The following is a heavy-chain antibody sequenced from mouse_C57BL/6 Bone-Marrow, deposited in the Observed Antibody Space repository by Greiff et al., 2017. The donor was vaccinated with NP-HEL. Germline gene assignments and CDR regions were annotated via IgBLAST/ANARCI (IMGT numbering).Heavy chain of an antibody. CDR1: GFNIKDDY. V-gene: IGHV14-4*01. Sequence: EVQLKESGAELVRPGASVKLSCTASGFNIKDDYMHWVKQRPEQGLEWIGWIDPENGDTEYASKFQGKATITADTSSNTAYLQLSSLTSEDTAVYYCTTLLLRWYFDVWGTGTTVTVSS. CDR3: TTLLLRWYFDV. D-gene: IGHD1-1*01. J-gene: IGHJ1*03. CDR2: IDPENGDT.